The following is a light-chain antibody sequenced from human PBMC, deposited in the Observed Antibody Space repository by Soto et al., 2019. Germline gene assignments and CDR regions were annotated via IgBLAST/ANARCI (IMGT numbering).Light chain of an antibody. CDR1: QSISSW. CDR2: DAS. V-gene: IGKV1-5*01. CDR3: QQYNSPWT. Sequence: DIQMTQSPSTLSASVGDRVTITCRASQSISSWLAWYQQKPGKAPKLLIYDASSLESGVPSRFSGSGSGTESTLTISSLKPDDFATYYCQQYNSPWTFGQGTKVDIK. J-gene: IGKJ1*01.